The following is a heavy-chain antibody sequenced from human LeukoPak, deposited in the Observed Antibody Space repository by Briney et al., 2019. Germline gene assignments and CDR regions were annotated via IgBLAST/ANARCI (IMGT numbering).Heavy chain of an antibody. Sequence: NPSETLSLTCTVSGGSISSYYWSWIRQPPGKGLEWIGYIYYSGSTNYNPSLKSRVTISVDTSKNQFSLKLSSVTAADTAVYYCAGYQWFGDVNWFDPWGQGTLVTVSS. J-gene: IGHJ5*02. CDR1: GGSISSYY. CDR2: IYYSGST. CDR3: AGYQWFGDVNWFDP. D-gene: IGHD3-10*01. V-gene: IGHV4-59*08.